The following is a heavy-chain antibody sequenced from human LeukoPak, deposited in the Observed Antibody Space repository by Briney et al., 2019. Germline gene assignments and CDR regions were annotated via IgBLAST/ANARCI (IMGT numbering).Heavy chain of an antibody. Sequence: GRSLRLSCAASGFTFSSYGMHWVRQAPGKGLEWVAFIRYDGSNKYYADSVKGRFTISRDNSKNTLYLQMNSLRAEDTAVYYCAKGPVGSASSYYYYYYMDVWGKGTTVTISS. J-gene: IGHJ6*03. CDR2: IRYDGSNK. V-gene: IGHV3-30*02. CDR1: GFTFSSYG. D-gene: IGHD2-2*03. CDR3: AKGPVGSASSYYYYYYMDV.